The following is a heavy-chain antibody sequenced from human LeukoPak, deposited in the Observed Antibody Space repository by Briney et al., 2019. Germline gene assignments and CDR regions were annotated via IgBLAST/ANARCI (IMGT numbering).Heavy chain of an antibody. Sequence: SQTLSLTCTVSGGSISSGGYYWSWIRQHPGKGLEWIGYIYYSGSTYYNPSLKSRVTISVDTSKNQFSLKLSSVTAEDTAVYYCARESKQWVLLPDAFDIWGHGTVVTVSS. CDR1: GGSISSGGYY. V-gene: IGHV4-31*03. D-gene: IGHD6-19*01. CDR2: IYYSGST. J-gene: IGHJ3*02. CDR3: ARESKQWVLLPDAFDI.